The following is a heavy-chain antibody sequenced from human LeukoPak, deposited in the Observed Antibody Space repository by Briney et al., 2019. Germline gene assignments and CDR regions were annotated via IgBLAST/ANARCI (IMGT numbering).Heavy chain of an antibody. V-gene: IGHV5-51*01. Sequence: HGESLKISCKGSGYTFSNYWIGWVRQMPGKGLEWMGLIYPGDSETRYSPSFQGQVTISADKSISTAYLQWSRLEASDTAIYYCARCLYYSGPYGDYWGQGTLVTVSS. CDR2: IYPGDSET. CDR1: GYTFSNYW. CDR3: ARCLYYSGPYGDY. J-gene: IGHJ4*02. D-gene: IGHD3-10*01.